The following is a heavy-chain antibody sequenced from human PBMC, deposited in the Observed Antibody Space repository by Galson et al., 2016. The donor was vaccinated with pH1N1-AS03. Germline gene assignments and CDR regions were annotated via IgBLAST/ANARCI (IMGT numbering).Heavy chain of an antibody. CDR3: ARDLRGEYLGSNGRFYVTEAFEI. CDR2: IIPISGMT. D-gene: IGHD2-8*01. V-gene: IGHV1-69*04. CDR1: GGSFSDFG. Sequence: SVKVSCKASGGSFSDFGLNWVRQAPGQGLEWMGRIIPISGMTDYAKKFQARVTIIADKSTTTAYMEVSSLRSEDTAVYYCARDLRGEYLGSNGRFYVTEAFEIWGQGTKVTVSS. J-gene: IGHJ3*02.